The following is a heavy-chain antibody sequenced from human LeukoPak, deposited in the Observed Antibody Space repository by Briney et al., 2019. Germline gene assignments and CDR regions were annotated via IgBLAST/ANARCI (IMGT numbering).Heavy chain of an antibody. D-gene: IGHD6-13*01. CDR2: IYYSGST. CDR1: GGSISSSSYY. J-gene: IGHJ4*02. V-gene: IGHV4-39*07. Sequence: SETLSLTCTVSGGSISSSSYYWGWIRQPPGKGLEWIGSIYYSGSTNYNPSLKSRVTISVDTSKNQFSLKLSSVTAADTAVYYCAAGIAAADPFDYWGQGTLVTVSS. CDR3: AAGIAAADPFDY.